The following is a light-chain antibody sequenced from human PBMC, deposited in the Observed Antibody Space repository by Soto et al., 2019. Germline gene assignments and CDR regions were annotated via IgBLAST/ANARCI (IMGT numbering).Light chain of an antibody. Sequence: QTVVTQEPSFSVSPGGTVTLTCGLSSGSVSTNYYPSWYQQTPGQAPRTLIYSTNTRSSGVPDRFSGSILGNKAALTITGAPADDESDYYCVLYMGSGIWVFGGGTKLTVL. CDR3: VLYMGSGIWV. CDR1: SGSVSTNYY. V-gene: IGLV8-61*01. J-gene: IGLJ3*02. CDR2: STN.